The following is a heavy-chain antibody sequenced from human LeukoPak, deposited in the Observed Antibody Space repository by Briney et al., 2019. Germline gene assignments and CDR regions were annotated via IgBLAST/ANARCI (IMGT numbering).Heavy chain of an antibody. J-gene: IGHJ6*02. Sequence: GGSLRLSCAASGFTFDDYAMHWVRQAPGKGLEWVSGISWNSGSIGYADSVKGRFTISRDNAKNSLYLQMNSLRAEDTAVYYCAREMMGATYGIDVWGQGTTVTVSS. CDR1: GFTFDDYA. CDR2: ISWNSGSI. CDR3: AREMMGATYGIDV. D-gene: IGHD1-26*01. V-gene: IGHV3-9*01.